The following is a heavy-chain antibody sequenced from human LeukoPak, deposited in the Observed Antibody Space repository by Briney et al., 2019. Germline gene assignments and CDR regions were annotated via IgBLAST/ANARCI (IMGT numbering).Heavy chain of an antibody. CDR3: ARGTDYWFDP. J-gene: IGHJ5*02. CDR1: GYTFTGYS. V-gene: IGHV1-2*02. CDR2: INPNSGGT. Sequence: GASVKVSCKPSGYTFTGYSMHWVRQAPGQGLEWMGWINPNSGGTNDAQKFQGRVTMTRDTSISTAYMELSRLRSDDTAVYYCARGTDYWFDPWGQGTLVTVSS.